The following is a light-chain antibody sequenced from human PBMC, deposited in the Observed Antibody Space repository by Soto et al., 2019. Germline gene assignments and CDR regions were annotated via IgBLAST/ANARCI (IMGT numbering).Light chain of an antibody. Sequence: EIQLTQSPSFLSASVGDRVTITCRASQGISGYVAWYQQKPGKVPKLLIYSTSTLQSGVPSRFSGSASGTEFTLTISSLQPEDFATYYCQHRKTDLIPFGQGTRLEIQ. CDR2: STS. J-gene: IGKJ5*01. V-gene: IGKV1-9*01. CDR1: QGISGY. CDR3: QHRKTDLIP.